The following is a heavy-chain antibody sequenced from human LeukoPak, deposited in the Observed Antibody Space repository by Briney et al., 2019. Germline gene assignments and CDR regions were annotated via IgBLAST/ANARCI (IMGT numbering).Heavy chain of an antibody. Sequence: PGGFLRLSCAASGFTFSSYALHWVRQAPGKGLEWVAVISYDGSNKYYADSVKGRFTISRDNSKNTLYLQMNSLRAEDTAVYYCASHTVTTRGAFDIWGQGTMVTVSS. CDR2: ISYDGSNK. J-gene: IGHJ3*02. CDR1: GFTFSSYA. V-gene: IGHV3-30-3*01. CDR3: ASHTVTTRGAFDI. D-gene: IGHD4-17*01.